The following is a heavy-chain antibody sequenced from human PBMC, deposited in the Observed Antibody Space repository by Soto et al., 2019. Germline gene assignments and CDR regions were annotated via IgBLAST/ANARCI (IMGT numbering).Heavy chain of an antibody. CDR1: GFTFSSYW. V-gene: IGHV3-74*01. J-gene: IGHJ4*02. CDR3: ARDLGVVVAATNYYFEY. Sequence: EVQLVESGGGLVQPGGSLRLSCAASGFTFSSYWMHWVRQAPGKGLVWVSRINSDGSSTSYADSVKGRFTISRDNAKNTLYLQMNSLRAEDTAVYYCARDLGVVVAATNYYFEYWGQGTLVTVSS. CDR2: INSDGSST. D-gene: IGHD2-15*01.